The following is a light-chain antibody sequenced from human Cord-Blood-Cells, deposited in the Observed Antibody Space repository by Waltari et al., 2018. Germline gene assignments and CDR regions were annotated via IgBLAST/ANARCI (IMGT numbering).Light chain of an antibody. CDR2: DAA. J-gene: IGKJ4*01. V-gene: IGKV3-11*01. Sequence: EIVLTQSPATPSLSPGERATLSCRASQSVSSYLAWYQQKPDQAPRLLIYDAANRATGIPARFSGSGSGTDFTLTISSLEPEDFAVYYCQQRSNWPLTFGGGTKVEIK. CDR3: QQRSNWPLT. CDR1: QSVSSY.